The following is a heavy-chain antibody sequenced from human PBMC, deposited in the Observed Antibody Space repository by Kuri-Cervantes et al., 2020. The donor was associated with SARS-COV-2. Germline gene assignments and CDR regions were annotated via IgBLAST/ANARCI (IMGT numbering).Heavy chain of an antibody. CDR2: ISYDGGNK. CDR1: GFTFSSYA. D-gene: IGHD1-26*01. V-gene: IGHV3-30*04. CDR3: ARDRSESDYEHVDY. J-gene: IGHJ4*02. Sequence: GGSLRLSCAASGFTFSSYAMRWVRQAPGKGLEWVAVISYDGGNKYYADSVKGRFTISRDNSKNTLYLQMNSLRAEDTAVYYCARDRSESDYEHVDYWGQGTLVTVSS.